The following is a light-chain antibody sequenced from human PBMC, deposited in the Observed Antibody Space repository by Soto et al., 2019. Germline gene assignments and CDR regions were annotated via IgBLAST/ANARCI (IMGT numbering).Light chain of an antibody. J-gene: IGKJ1*01. CDR1: QTISSW. CDR2: KAS. V-gene: IGKV1-5*03. Sequence: DIPMTQSPSTLSESAADSVSTTCRASQTISSWLAWYQQKPGKAPKLLIYKASTLKSGVPSRFSGSGSGTEFTLTISSLQPDDFATYYCQHYNSYSEAFGQGTKVDIK. CDR3: QHYNSYSEA.